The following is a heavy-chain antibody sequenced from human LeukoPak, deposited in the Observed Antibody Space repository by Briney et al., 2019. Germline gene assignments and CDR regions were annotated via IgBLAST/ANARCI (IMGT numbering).Heavy chain of an antibody. J-gene: IGHJ4*02. Sequence: SETLSLTCTVSGGSISSSDYYRGWIRQPPGRGLEWIGSIYYSGSTYYSPSLKSRVTISVDTSKNQFSLKLSSLTAADTAVYYCASKRSGYYSGFFDYWGQGTLVTVSS. V-gene: IGHV4-39*01. D-gene: IGHD3-22*01. CDR2: IYYSGST. CDR1: GGSISSSDYY. CDR3: ASKRSGYYSGFFDY.